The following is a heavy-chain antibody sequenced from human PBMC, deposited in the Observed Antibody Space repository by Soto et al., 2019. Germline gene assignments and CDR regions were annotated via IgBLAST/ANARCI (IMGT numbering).Heavy chain of an antibody. D-gene: IGHD2-2*01. V-gene: IGHV3-23*01. CDR3: AKMGLGAYCSSTSCPIDY. CDR2: ISGSGGST. CDR1: GFTFSSDA. Sequence: GGSLRLSCAASGFTFSSDAMSWVRQAPGKGLEWVSAISGSGGSTHYADSVKGRFTISRDNSKNTLYLQMNSLRAEDTAVYYCAKMGLGAYCSSTSCPIDYWGQGTLVTVSS. J-gene: IGHJ4*02.